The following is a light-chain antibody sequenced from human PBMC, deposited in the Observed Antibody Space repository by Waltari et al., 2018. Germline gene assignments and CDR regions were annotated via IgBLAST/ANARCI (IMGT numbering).Light chain of an antibody. CDR1: ESVTNDY. Sequence: EVVLTLSSGTLSLSPGERATLSCRASESVTNDYLAWYQQKPGQAPRLLIYDASIRAAGIPDRFSGSGSGTDFTLTITRLEPEDFAVYHCQQYGSLPWTFGQGTMVDMK. V-gene: IGKV3-20*01. J-gene: IGKJ1*01. CDR3: QQYGSLPWT. CDR2: DAS.